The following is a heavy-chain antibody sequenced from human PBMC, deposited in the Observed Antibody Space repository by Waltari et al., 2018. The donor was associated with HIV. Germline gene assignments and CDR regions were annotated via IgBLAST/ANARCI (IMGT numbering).Heavy chain of an antibody. CDR2: ISSSGGTI. CDR1: GFTFSSYE. Sequence: EVQLVESGGGLVQPGGSLRLSCAASGFTFSSYEMHWVRQAPGKGLEWVSYISSSGGTIYYADSVKGRFTISRDNARNSLYLQMNSLRAEDTAVYYCARWGLHKFDSWGQGTLVTVSS. CDR3: ARWGLHKFDS. D-gene: IGHD4-4*01. V-gene: IGHV3-48*03. J-gene: IGHJ4*02.